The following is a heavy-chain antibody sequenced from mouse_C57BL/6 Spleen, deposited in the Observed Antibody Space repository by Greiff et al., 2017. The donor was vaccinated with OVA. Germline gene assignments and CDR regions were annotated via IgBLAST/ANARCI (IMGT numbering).Heavy chain of an antibody. J-gene: IGHJ4*01. D-gene: IGHD1-1*01. Sequence: EVKLQESGPGLVKPSQSLSLTCSVTGYSITSGYYWNWIRQFPGNKLEWMGYISYDGSNNYNPSLKNRISITRATSKNQFFLKLNSVTTEDTATYYCARPYYYGSSPYYYAMDYWGQGTSVTVSS. CDR1: GYSITSGYY. CDR3: ARPYYYGSSPYYYAMDY. V-gene: IGHV3-6*01. CDR2: ISYDGSN.